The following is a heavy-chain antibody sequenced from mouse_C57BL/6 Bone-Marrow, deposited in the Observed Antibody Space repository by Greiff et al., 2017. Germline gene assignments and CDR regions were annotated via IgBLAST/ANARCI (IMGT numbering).Heavy chain of an antibody. CDR2: IDPSDSYT. Sequence: VQLQQPGAELVMPGASVKLSCKASGYTFTSYWMHWVKQRPGQGLEWIGEIDPSDSYTNYNQTFKGKSTLTVDKSSSTAYMQLSSLTSEASAVYDCARPYYDDYSGYYYTMDYWGQGTSVTVSS. V-gene: IGHV1-69*01. CDR3: ARPYYDDYSGYYYTMDY. CDR1: GYTFTSYW. J-gene: IGHJ4*01. D-gene: IGHD2-13*01.